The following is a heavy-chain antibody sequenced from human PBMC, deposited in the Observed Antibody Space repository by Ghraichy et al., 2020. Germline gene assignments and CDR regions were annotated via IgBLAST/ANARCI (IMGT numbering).Heavy chain of an antibody. D-gene: IGHD2-2*01. J-gene: IGHJ6*02. CDR3: ATHGDFAIGRYCSSTSCYGSTNYYYGMDV. V-gene: IGHV1-18*04. Sequence: ASVKVSCKASGYTFTSYGISWVRQAPGQGLEWMGWISAYNGNTNYAQKLQGRVTMTTDTFTSTAYMELRSLRSDDTAVYYCATHGDFAIGRYCSSTSCYGSTNYYYGMDVWGQGTTVTVPS. CDR2: ISAYNGNT. CDR1: GYTFTSYG.